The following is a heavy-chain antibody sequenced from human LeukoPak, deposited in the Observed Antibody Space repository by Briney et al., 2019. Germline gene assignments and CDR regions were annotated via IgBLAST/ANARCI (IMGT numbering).Heavy chain of an antibody. CDR3: ARTDAFDI. V-gene: IGHV3-21*01. CDR1: GFTFSSYA. Sequence: GGSLRLSCAASGFTFSSYAMSWVRQAPGKGLEWVSTISGSGTGTYYADSVKGRFTISRDNAKNSLYLQMNSLRAEDTAVYYCARTDAFDIWGQGTMVTVSS. J-gene: IGHJ3*02. CDR2: ISGSGTGT.